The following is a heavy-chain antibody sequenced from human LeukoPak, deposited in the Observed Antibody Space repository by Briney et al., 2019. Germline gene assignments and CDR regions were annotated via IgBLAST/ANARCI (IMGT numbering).Heavy chain of an antibody. CDR3: AKTSRANSAYDSPFDY. CDR1: GFTFSTYA. J-gene: IGHJ4*02. V-gene: IGHV3-23*01. CDR2: VRGSGTDT. Sequence: GGSLRLSCAASGFTFSTYAMSWVRQTPGKGLEWVSAVRGSGTDTYYADSVKGRFTISRDNSKNTLYLQMNSLRAEDTAIYYCAKTSRANSAYDSPFDYWGQGTLVTVSS. D-gene: IGHD5-12*01.